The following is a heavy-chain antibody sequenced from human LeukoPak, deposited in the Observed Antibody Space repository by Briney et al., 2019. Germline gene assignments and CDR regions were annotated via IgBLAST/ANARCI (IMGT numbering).Heavy chain of an antibody. V-gene: IGHV4-30-2*01. CDR1: GGSFSSGDYY. J-gene: IGHJ5*02. D-gene: IGHD6-13*01. Sequence: SQTLSLTCTVSGGSFSSGDYYWSWIRQPPGKGLEWVGYIYHNGSTSYNPSLKSRVTISVDRSKNQFSLKLSSLAAADTAMYYCARRGYSNWFDPWGQGTLVTVSS. CDR2: IYHNGST. CDR3: ARRGYSNWFDP.